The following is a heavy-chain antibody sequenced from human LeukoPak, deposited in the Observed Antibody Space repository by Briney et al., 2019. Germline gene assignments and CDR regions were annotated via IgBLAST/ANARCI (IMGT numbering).Heavy chain of an antibody. J-gene: IGHJ4*02. CDR1: GFALGGHD. V-gene: IGHV3-13*01. CDR3: VREARGYHYTYFDY. Sequence: GGSLRLSCTASGFALGGHDMHWVRQTAGNGLEWVAAVSAGHHAFYAGSVKGRFTVSREDAKNSLYLQMNSLRAGDTAVYYCVREARGYHYTYFDYWGQGSLVPVSS. D-gene: IGHD5-18*01. CDR2: VSAGHHA.